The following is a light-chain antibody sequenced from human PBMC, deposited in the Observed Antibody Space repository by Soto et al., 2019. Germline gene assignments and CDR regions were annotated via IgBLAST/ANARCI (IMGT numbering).Light chain of an antibody. V-gene: IGKV3-11*01. CDR3: QQYNNWPWT. CDR2: DAS. CDR1: QRVSYY. Sequence: DIVLTQSPVTLSLSPGERATLSCRASQRVSYYLAWYRQKPGQAPRLLIYDASTRATGIPARFSGSGSGTDFTLTISSLEPEDFAVYYCQQYNNWPWTFGQGTKVDNK. J-gene: IGKJ1*01.